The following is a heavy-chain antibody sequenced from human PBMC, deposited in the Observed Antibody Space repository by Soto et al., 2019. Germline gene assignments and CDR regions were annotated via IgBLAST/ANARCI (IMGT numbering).Heavy chain of an antibody. Sequence: ASVKVSCKASGYTFTGYYMHWVRQAPGQGLEWMGWINPNSGGTNYAQKFQGWVTMTRDTSISTAYMELSRLRSDDTAVYYCARDGREYCSSTSCPQGYGMDIWGQGTTVTVSS. D-gene: IGHD2-2*01. CDR2: INPNSGGT. CDR3: ARDGREYCSSTSCPQGYGMDI. J-gene: IGHJ6*02. CDR1: GYTFTGYY. V-gene: IGHV1-2*04.